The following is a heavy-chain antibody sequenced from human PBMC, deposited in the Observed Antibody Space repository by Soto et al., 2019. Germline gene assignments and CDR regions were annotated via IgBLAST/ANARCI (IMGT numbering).Heavy chain of an antibody. CDR1: GYTFTRYG. Sequence: QVQRVQSGAAVKKPGASVKVSCKASGYTFTRYGISWVRLAPGQGLEWIGWISAYNGYNTYGQKVQGRVTMNTDTPTSTAYMELSSLRSDDTTVYYCAREDPPSVNWGQGNLVTVSS. CDR3: AREDPPSVN. D-gene: IGHD2-2*01. CDR2: ISAYNGYN. J-gene: IGHJ4*02. V-gene: IGHV1-18*01.